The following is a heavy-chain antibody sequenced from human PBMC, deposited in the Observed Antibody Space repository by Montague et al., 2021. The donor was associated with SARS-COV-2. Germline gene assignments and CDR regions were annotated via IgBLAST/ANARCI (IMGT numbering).Heavy chain of an antibody. J-gene: IGHJ4*02. CDR2: TYYRGST. CDR3: ATQEDPSGWIPGPFDF. CDR1: GGSISSNSYY. Sequence: SETLSLTCTVSGGSISSNSYYWAWIRQPPGKGLEWIGSTYYRGSTYYNPSLKSRVFISVDTSKNQLSLTLTSVTAADTAVYYCATQEDPSGWIPGPFDFWGQGTLLSVSS. D-gene: IGHD6-19*01. V-gene: IGHV4-39*01.